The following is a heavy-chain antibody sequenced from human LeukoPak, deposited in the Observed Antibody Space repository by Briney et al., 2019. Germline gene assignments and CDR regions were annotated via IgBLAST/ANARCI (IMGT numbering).Heavy chain of an antibody. Sequence: PSQTLSLTCTVSGGSISSGSYYWSWIRQPAGKGLEWIGRIYTSGSTNYNPSLKSRVTISVDTSKNQFSLKLSSVTAADTAVYYCARLRSLEYSSSSGPVDYWGQGTLVTVSS. D-gene: IGHD6-6*01. CDR2: IYTSGST. CDR3: ARLRSLEYSSSSGPVDY. V-gene: IGHV4-61*02. J-gene: IGHJ4*02. CDR1: GGSISSGSYY.